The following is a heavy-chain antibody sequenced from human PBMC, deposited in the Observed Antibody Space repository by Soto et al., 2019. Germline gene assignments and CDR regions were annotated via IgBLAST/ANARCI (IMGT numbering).Heavy chain of an antibody. J-gene: IGHJ6*02. CDR1: GGTFSSYA. CDR3: ARSQRGSSSLDNYYYYYYGMDV. CDR2: IIPICGTA. Sequence: QVQLVQSGAEVKKPGSSVKVSCKAPGGTFSSYAISWVRQAPGQGLEWMGGIIPICGTAKYAQKFQSRVTINADESTRTGYMELSSLRSEDTAVYYCARSQRGSSSLDNYYYYYYGMDVWGQGTTVTVSS. V-gene: IGHV1-69*01. D-gene: IGHD2-15*01.